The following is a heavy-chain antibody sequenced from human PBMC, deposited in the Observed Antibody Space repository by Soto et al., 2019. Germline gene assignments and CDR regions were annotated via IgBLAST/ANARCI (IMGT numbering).Heavy chain of an antibody. CDR3: ARQLSHPPTFSYGMDV. Sequence: GESRKISCKGSGYTFTSYWIGCVRQMPGKGLEWMGIIYPGDSDTRYSPSFQGQVTISADNSISTAYLQWSSLKASDTAMYYCARQLSHPPTFSYGMDVWGQGTTVTVSS. CDR2: IYPGDSDT. CDR1: GYTFTSYW. V-gene: IGHV5-51*01. D-gene: IGHD3-16*02. J-gene: IGHJ6*02.